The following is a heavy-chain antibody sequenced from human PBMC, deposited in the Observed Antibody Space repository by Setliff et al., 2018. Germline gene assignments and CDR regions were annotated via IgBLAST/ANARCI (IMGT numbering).Heavy chain of an antibody. Sequence: SETLSLTCTVYGASFSDYYWGWIRQPPGKGLEWIGYIYNSGSTNYNPSLKSRVTISVDTSRNQISLTLSSVTAADTAVYYCAREDWNGNAFDIWGPGTMVTGS. J-gene: IGHJ3*02. CDR3: AREDWNGNAFDI. D-gene: IGHD1-1*01. CDR2: IYNSGST. V-gene: IGHV4-59*12. CDR1: GASFSDYY.